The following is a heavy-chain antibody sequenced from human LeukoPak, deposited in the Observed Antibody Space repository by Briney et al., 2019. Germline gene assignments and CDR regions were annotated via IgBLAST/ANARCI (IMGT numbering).Heavy chain of an antibody. D-gene: IGHD6-13*01. J-gene: IGHJ4*02. CDR1: GFTVSSNYA. CDR3: ARGRNLRQVAAAGIIAPFDY. V-gene: IGHV3-23*01. Sequence: PGGSLRLSCAASGFTVSSNYAMNWVRQAPGKGLEWVSTISGSGGSTYYADSVKGRFTISRDNAKNSLYLQMNSLRAEDTAVYYCARGRNLRQVAAAGIIAPFDYWGQGTLVTVSS. CDR2: ISGSGGST.